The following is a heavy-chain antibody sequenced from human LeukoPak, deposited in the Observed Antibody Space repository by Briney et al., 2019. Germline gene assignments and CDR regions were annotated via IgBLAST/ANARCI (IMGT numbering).Heavy chain of an antibody. Sequence: PSETLSLTCTVSGGSISSYYWSWIRQPPGKGLEWIGYIYYSGSTNYNPSLKSRVTISVDTSKNQFSLKLSSVTAADTAVYYCASGSGSYQVDYWGQGTLVTVSS. J-gene: IGHJ4*02. V-gene: IGHV4-59*01. D-gene: IGHD1-26*01. CDR1: GGSISSYY. CDR3: ASGSGSYQVDY. CDR2: IYYSGST.